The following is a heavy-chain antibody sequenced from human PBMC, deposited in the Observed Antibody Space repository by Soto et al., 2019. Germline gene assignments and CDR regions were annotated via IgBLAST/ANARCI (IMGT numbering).Heavy chain of an antibody. CDR2: INHSGST. V-gene: IGHV4-34*01. J-gene: IGHJ4*02. D-gene: IGHD3-3*01. CDR3: ARGGYDFWGGYPPRY. Sequence: SETLSLTCAVYGGSFSGYYWSWIRQPPGKGLEWIGEINHSGSTNYNPSLKSRVTISVDTSKNQFSLKLSSVTAADTAVYYCARGGYDFWGGYPPRYWGQGTLVTVSS. CDR1: GGSFSGYY.